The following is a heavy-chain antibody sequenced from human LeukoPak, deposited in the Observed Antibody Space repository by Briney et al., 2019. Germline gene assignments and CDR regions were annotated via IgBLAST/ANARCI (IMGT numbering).Heavy chain of an antibody. Sequence: SETLSLTCAVSGGSISSGSYYWSWIRQPAGRGLEWIGRIYTSGSTNYNPSLKSRVTISVDTSKNQFSLKLSSVTAADTAIYYCARGNSDRFPPYMDYWGQGILVIVSS. CDR2: IYTSGST. CDR1: GGSISSGSYY. D-gene: IGHD2-21*01. V-gene: IGHV4-61*02. CDR3: ARGNSDRFPPYMDY. J-gene: IGHJ4*02.